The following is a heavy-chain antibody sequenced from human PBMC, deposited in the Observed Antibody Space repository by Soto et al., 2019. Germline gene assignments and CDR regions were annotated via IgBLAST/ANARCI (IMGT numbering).Heavy chain of an antibody. J-gene: IGHJ4*02. D-gene: IGHD3-16*01. CDR2: ITAYNGNT. V-gene: IGHV1-18*01. CDR3: ARVTNWAGAYDY. CDR1: GYIFSSYG. Sequence: QVQLVQSGVEVKKPGASVKVSCKASGYIFSSYGISWVRQAPGQGLEWLGWITAYNGNTNYAQKLQGRVTMTTDTSTSTASMEPRSLRSDDTAVYYCARVTNWAGAYDYWGQGTLVTVSS.